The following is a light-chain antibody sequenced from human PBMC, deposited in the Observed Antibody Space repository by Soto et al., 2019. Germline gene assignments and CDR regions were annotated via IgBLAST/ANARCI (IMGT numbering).Light chain of an antibody. CDR2: ATN. V-gene: IGLV1-40*01. J-gene: IGLJ3*02. Sequence: QSVLTQPPSVSGAPGQTVTISCPGSSSNIGAGFDVHWYMQLPGTAPKLLIYATNNRHSGVPDRFSGSKSGTSASLVITGLQAEDEADYYCQSYDKSLSGWVFGGGTKLTVL. CDR1: SSNIGAGFD. CDR3: QSYDKSLSGWV.